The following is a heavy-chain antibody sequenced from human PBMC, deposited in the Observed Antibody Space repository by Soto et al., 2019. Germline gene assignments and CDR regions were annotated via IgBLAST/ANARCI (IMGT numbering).Heavy chain of an antibody. Sequence: SDTLYLSCAVSGGSISIYDWSWMRQPAGKGLEWIGRIYTSGSTNYNPSLKSRVTMSVDTSKNQFSLKLSSVTAADTAVYYCARDPNRYYDKYYFDYWGQGTLVTVSS. CDR2: IYTSGST. V-gene: IGHV4-4*07. J-gene: IGHJ4*02. D-gene: IGHD3-9*01. CDR1: GGSISIYD. CDR3: ARDPNRYYDKYYFDY.